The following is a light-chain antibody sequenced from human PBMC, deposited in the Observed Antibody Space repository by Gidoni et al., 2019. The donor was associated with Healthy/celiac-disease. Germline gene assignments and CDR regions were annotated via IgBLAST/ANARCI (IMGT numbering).Light chain of an antibody. CDR2: DAS. J-gene: IGKJ5*01. Sequence: DIQMTQSPSSLSASVGDRVTITCQASQDISNYLNWYQQKTGKAPKLLIYDASNLETGVQSRFSGSGSGTDFTFTISSLQPEDIATYYCQQYDNLPITFGQGTRLEIK. CDR1: QDISNY. V-gene: IGKV1-33*01. CDR3: QQYDNLPIT.